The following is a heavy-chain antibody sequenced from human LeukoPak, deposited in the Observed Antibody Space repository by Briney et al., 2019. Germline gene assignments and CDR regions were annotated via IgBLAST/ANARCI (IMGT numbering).Heavy chain of an antibody. Sequence: SETLSLTCAVYGGSFSGYYWSWIRQPPGKGLEWIGEINHSGSTNYNPSLKSRVTISVDTSKNQFSLKLSSVTAADTAVYYCARASSSSYCSSTSCYYYYYGMGVWGQGTTVTVSS. J-gene: IGHJ6*02. V-gene: IGHV4-34*01. CDR2: INHSGST. D-gene: IGHD2-2*01. CDR3: ARASSSSYCSSTSCYYYYYGMGV. CDR1: GGSFSGYY.